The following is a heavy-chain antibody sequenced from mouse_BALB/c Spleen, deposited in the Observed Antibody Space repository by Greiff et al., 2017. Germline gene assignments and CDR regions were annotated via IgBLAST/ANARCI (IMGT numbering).Heavy chain of an antibody. Sequence: EVQLQESGPGLVKPSQSLSLTCTVTGYSITSDYAWYWIRQFPGNKLEWMCYISYSGSTSYNPSLKSRISITRDTSKNQFFLQLNSVTTEDTATYYCATAYYGNYGGFDYWGQGTTLTVSS. CDR3: ATAYYGNYGGFDY. CDR1: GYSITSDYA. V-gene: IGHV3-2*02. CDR2: ISYSGST. J-gene: IGHJ2*01. D-gene: IGHD2-10*01.